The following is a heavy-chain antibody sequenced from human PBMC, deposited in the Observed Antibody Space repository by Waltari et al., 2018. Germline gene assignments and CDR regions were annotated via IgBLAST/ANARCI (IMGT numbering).Heavy chain of an antibody. Sequence: EVQLAESGGGLVQPGGSLRLSCAAYGFNFSSYWMHWVRQTPGNGLVWVALIKSDGSSTTYADSVRGRFTISRDNAKNTLYLQMNGLRAEDTAVYYCVRDSRYWGQGTLVTVSS. J-gene: IGHJ4*02. CDR1: GFNFSSYW. CDR3: VRDSRY. CDR2: IKSDGSST. V-gene: IGHV3-74*01.